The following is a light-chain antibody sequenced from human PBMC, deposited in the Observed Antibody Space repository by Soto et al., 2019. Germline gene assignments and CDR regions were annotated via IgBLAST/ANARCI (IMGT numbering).Light chain of an antibody. CDR2: EVS. J-gene: IGLJ1*01. CDR1: SSDVGGYIY. V-gene: IGLV2-14*01. CDR3: SSYSRSSFYV. Sequence: QSALTQPASVSGSPGQSITISCTGTSSDVGGYIYVSWYQQHPGKAPKLMIYEVSNRPSGVSNRFSGSKSGNTASLTISGLQAEDEADYYFSSYSRSSFYVFGTGTKLTVL.